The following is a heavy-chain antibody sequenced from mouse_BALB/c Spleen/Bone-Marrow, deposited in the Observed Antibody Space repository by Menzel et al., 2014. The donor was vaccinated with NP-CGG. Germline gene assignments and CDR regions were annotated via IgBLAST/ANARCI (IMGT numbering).Heavy chain of an antibody. CDR2: ISSGSSTI. CDR3: ARSSYGYDRQAYFFDY. J-gene: IGHJ2*01. V-gene: IGHV5-17*02. Sequence: EVQGVESGGGLVQPGGSRKLSCAASGFTLSSFGMHWVRQAPEKGLEWVAYISSGSSTIYYADTVKGRFTISRDNPKNTLFLQMTSLRSENTAMYYCARSSYGYDRQAYFFDYWGQGTTLTVSS. D-gene: IGHD2-2*01. CDR1: GFTLSSFG.